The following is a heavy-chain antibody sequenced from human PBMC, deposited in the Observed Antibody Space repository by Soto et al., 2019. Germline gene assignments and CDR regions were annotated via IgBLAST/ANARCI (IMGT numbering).Heavy chain of an antibody. D-gene: IGHD6-6*01. J-gene: IGHJ4*02. CDR1: GFTFSSYG. Sequence: QVQLVESGGGVVQPGRSLRLSCAASGFTFSSYGMHWVRQAPGKGLEWVAVISYDGSNKYYADSVKGRFTISRDNSKNTLYLQMNSLRAEDTAVYYCAKEMVPARRYFDYWGQGTLVTVSS. CDR2: ISYDGSNK. V-gene: IGHV3-30*18. CDR3: AKEMVPARRYFDY.